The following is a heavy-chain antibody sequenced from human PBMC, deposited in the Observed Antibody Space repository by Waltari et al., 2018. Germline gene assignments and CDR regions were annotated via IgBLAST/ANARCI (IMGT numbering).Heavy chain of an antibody. CDR1: GGSISSYY. J-gene: IGHJ6*02. Sequence: QVQLQESGPGLVKPSETLSLTCTVSGGSISSYYWSWIRQPPGKGLEWIGYIYYSGSTNYNPSLKSRVTIAVDTSKNQFSLKLSSVTAADTAVYYCARDEYNGSGADYYYGMDVWGQGTTVTVSS. CDR2: IYYSGST. D-gene: IGHD3-10*01. CDR3: ARDEYNGSGADYYYGMDV. V-gene: IGHV4-59*01.